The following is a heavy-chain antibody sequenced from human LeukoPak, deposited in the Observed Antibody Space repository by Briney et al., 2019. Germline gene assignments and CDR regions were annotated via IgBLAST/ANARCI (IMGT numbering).Heavy chain of an antibody. CDR2: IYYSGST. D-gene: IGHD5-18*01. CDR3: ARGIAAMGDFDY. J-gene: IGHJ4*02. Sequence: PSQTLSLTCAVSGGSISSGDYSWSWIRQPPGKGLEWIGNIYYSGSTYYNPSLKSRVNISVDTSKNQFSLKLSSVTAADTAVYYCARGIAAMGDFDYWGQGTLVTVSS. CDR1: GGSISSGDYS. V-gene: IGHV4-30-4*07.